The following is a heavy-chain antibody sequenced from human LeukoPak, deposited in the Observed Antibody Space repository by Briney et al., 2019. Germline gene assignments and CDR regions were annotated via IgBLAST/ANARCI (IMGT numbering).Heavy chain of an antibody. CDR3: AKDLQLSFDY. Sequence: PGESLRLSCAASGFTFSSYGMHWVRQAPGKGLEWVAFIRYDGSNKYYADSVKGRFTISRDNSKNTLYLQMNSLRAEDTAVYYCAKDLQLSFDYWGQGTLVTVSS. CDR1: GFTFSSYG. CDR2: IRYDGSNK. V-gene: IGHV3-30*02. D-gene: IGHD5-18*01. J-gene: IGHJ4*02.